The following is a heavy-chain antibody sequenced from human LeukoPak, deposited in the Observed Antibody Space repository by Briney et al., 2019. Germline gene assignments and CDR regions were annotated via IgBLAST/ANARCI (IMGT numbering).Heavy chain of an antibody. Sequence: GESLKISCKASAYSFTTYWIGWVRQMPGKGLEWMGIIYPGDYDTRYSPSFQGQVTISADKAISTAYLQWSSLKASDTAMYYCGRLQGCSSGSCYPDYWGQGTLVTVSS. CDR1: AYSFTTYW. J-gene: IGHJ4*02. D-gene: IGHD2-2*01. CDR2: IYPGDYDT. CDR3: GRLQGCSSGSCYPDY. V-gene: IGHV5-51*01.